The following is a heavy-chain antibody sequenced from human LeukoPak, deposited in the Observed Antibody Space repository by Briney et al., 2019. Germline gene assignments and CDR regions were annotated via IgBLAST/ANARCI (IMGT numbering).Heavy chain of an antibody. V-gene: IGHV1-18*01. CDR1: GYTFTSYG. CDR3: ARDQGAFYYGDYFSFDY. D-gene: IGHD4-17*01. CDR2: ISAYNGNT. Sequence: ASVKVSCKASGYTFTSYGISWVRQAPGQGLEWMGRISAYNGNTNYAQKLQGRVTMTTDTSTSTAYMELRSLRSDDTAVYYCARDQGAFYYGDYFSFDYWGQGTLVTVSS. J-gene: IGHJ4*02.